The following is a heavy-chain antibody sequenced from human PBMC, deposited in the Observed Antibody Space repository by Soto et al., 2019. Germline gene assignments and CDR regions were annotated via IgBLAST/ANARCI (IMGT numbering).Heavy chain of an antibody. CDR1: GGTFSSYT. Sequence: QVQLVQSGAEVKKPGSSVKVSCKASGGTFSSYTISWVRQAPGQGLEWMGRIIPILGIANYAQKFQGRVTSTADKATSTAYRELSSLRSEDTDVYYCAREGDSSGYQYFQHWGQGTLVTVSS. CDR3: AREGDSSGYQYFQH. V-gene: IGHV1-69*08. D-gene: IGHD3-22*01. J-gene: IGHJ1*01. CDR2: IIPILGIA.